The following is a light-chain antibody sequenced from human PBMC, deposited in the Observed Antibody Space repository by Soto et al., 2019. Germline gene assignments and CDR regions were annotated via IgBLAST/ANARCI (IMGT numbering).Light chain of an antibody. V-gene: IGKV3-20*01. CDR3: QQYGSSPWT. CDR1: QSVSSSY. CDR2: GAS. J-gene: IGKJ1*01. Sequence: EIVLMHSPGTLSLSPGERATLSCRASQSVSSSYLAWYQQKPGQAPRLLIYGASSRATGFPDRFSGSGSGTDSTLTISRLEPEDFAVYYCQQYGSSPWTFGQGTTVDIK.